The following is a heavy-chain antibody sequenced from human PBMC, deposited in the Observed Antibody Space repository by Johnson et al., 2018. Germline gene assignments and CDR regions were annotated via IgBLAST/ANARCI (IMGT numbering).Heavy chain of an antibody. Sequence: EVQLVESGGGLVQPGGSLRLSCAASEFTFSSYWMHWVRQAPGKGLVWVSRIKSDGRSKTYADSVLGRFTVSRDNAKNTLYLQMNSLRAEDTAVYYCARGLRGFYGKDVWGQGTTVIVS. CDR2: IKSDGRSK. CDR3: ARGLRGFYGKDV. J-gene: IGHJ6*02. CDR1: EFTFSSYW. D-gene: IGHD5-12*01. V-gene: IGHV3-74*02.